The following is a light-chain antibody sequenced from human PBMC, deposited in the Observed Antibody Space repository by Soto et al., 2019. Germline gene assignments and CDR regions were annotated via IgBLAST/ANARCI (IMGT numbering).Light chain of an antibody. V-gene: IGKV3-11*01. CDR2: DAS. Sequence: EIVLTQSPATLSLSPGERATLSCRASQSVSSYLDWDQQKPGQAPRLLISDASNRATGIPARFSGSGPGTDFTLTVRSLEPEDFAVYYCQQRRDWPLTFGGGTKVDI. J-gene: IGKJ4*01. CDR1: QSVSSY. CDR3: QQRRDWPLT.